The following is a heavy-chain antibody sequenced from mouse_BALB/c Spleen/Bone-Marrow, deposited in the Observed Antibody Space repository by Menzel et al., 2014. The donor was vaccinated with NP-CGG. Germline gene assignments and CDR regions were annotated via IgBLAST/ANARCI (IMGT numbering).Heavy chain of an antibody. CDR3: ARHHGDYFYYALDY. CDR1: GFTFSSYT. Sequence: EVKLVESGGGFVQPGRSLKLSCAASGFTFSSYTMSWVRQTPEKRLEWVAYISNGGGSAYYSDTVKGRFTISRDNAKNTLYLQMSSLKSEDTAMYYCARHHGDYFYYALDYWGQGTSVTVSS. CDR2: ISNGGGSA. D-gene: IGHD2-13*01. V-gene: IGHV5-12-2*01. J-gene: IGHJ4*01.